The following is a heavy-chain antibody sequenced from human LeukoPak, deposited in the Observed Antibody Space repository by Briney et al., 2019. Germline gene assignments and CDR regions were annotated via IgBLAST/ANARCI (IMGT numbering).Heavy chain of an antibody. J-gene: IGHJ4*02. D-gene: IGHD2-15*01. V-gene: IGHV3-23*01. Sequence: GGSLRLSCAASGFTFSSYAMSWVRQAPGKGLEWVSAISGSGGSTYYADSVQGRFTISRDNSESTLCLQMNSLRAEDTAVYYCAKQLGYCSDGSCYFPYWGQGTLVTVSS. CDR3: AKQLGYCSDGSCYFPY. CDR1: GFTFSSYA. CDR2: ISGSGGST.